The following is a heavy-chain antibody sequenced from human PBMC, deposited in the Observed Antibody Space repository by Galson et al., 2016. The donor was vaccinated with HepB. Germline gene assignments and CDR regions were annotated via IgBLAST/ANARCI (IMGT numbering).Heavy chain of an antibody. CDR1: GFTFTHAW. CDR3: ATGLGGSDYDH. J-gene: IGHJ4*02. Sequence: SLRLSCAVSGFTFTHAWMTWVRQAPGKGLEWVGRIKSKIDGGTIDSAAPVKGRFSISRDDAKNTLFLEMNSLKSEDTGVYYCATGLGGSDYDHWGQGTLVIVSS. V-gene: IGHV3-15*05. D-gene: IGHD1-26*01. CDR2: IKSKIDGGTI.